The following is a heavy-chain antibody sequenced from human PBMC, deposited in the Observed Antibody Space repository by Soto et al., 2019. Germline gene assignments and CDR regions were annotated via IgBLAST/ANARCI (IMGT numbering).Heavy chain of an antibody. D-gene: IGHD3-3*01. CDR2: INHSVST. CDR3: ARVSYDFWSGHEAGYYYYYGMDV. J-gene: IGHJ6*02. V-gene: IGHV4-34*01. Sequence: ILSLTLGVRGGSFSGYDWSWIRQPPGKGLEWIGEINHSVSTNYNPSLKSRVTISVDTSKNQFSLKLSSVTAADTAVYYCARVSYDFWSGHEAGYYYYYGMDVWGQGTTVTVSS. CDR1: GGSFSGYD.